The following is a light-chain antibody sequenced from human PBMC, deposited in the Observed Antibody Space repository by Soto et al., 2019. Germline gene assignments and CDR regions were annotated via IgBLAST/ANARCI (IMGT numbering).Light chain of an antibody. V-gene: IGLV1-47*01. CDR1: SSNVGNNY. J-gene: IGLJ2*01. CDR3: ASWDDSLSGVV. Sequence: QSVLTQPPSASGAPGQRVTISCSGSSSNVGNNYVSCYQQFPGTAPKLLIFRNNQRPSGVPDRFSGSKSGTSASLAISGLRSEDEADYYCASWDDSLSGVVFGGGTKLTVL. CDR2: RNN.